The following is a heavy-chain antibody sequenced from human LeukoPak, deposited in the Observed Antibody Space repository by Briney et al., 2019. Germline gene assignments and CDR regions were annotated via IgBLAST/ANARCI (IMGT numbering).Heavy chain of an antibody. D-gene: IGHD3-10*01. V-gene: IGHV1-8*01. CDR3: ARGSTNYYGSGSSPPFLWFDP. Sequence: ASVKVSCKASGYTFTRYDINWVRQATGQGLEWMGWMNPNSGNTGYAQKFQGRVTMTRNTSISTAYMELSSLRSEDTAVYYCARGSTNYYGSGSSPPFLWFDPWGQGTLVTVSS. CDR1: GYTFTRYD. J-gene: IGHJ5*02. CDR2: MNPNSGNT.